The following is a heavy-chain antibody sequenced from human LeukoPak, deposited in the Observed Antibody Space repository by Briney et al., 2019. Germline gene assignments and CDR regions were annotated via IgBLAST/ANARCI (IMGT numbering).Heavy chain of an antibody. V-gene: IGHV4-39*07. J-gene: IGHJ4*02. CDR2: IYYSGST. D-gene: IGHD5-18*01. Sequence: SETLSLTCSVSDGSITIDSYYWGWVRQPPGKGLEWIGSIYYSGSTYYNPSLKSRVTISVDTSKNQFSLKLSSVTAADTAVYYCARARGYSYGYPDYWGQGTLVTVSS. CDR3: ARARGYSYGYPDY. CDR1: DGSITIDSYY.